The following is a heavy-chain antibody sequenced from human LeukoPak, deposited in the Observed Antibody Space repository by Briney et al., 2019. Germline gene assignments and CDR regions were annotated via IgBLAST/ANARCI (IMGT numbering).Heavy chain of an antibody. J-gene: IGHJ5*02. CDR3: ARSGYSWFDP. V-gene: IGHV4-34*01. CDR1: GGSISSYY. CDR2: INHSGST. Sequence: SETLSLTCTVSGGSISSYYWSWIRQPPGKELEWIGEINHSGSTNYNPSLKSRVTISVDTSKNQFSLKLSSVTAADTAVYYCARSGYSWFDPWGQGTLVTVSS. D-gene: IGHD2-2*03.